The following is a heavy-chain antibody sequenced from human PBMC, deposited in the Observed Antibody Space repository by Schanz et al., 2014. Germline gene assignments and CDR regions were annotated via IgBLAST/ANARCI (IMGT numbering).Heavy chain of an antibody. CDR1: GFTFSGFW. D-gene: IGHD3-22*01. Sequence: EVQLVESGGGLVQPGGSLRLSCAASGFTFSGFWMTWVRQAPGKGLEWVIVISGSGGSTYYADSVRGRFTMSRDNSKNTVHLQMSSLRVEDTAVYYCARVDSSGYFFDNWGQGTLVTVSS. CDR2: ISGSGGST. J-gene: IGHJ4*02. V-gene: IGHV3-23*04. CDR3: ARVDSSGYFFDN.